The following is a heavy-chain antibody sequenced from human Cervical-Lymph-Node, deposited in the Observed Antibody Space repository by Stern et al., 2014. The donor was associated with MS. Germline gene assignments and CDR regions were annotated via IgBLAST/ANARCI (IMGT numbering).Heavy chain of an antibody. CDR1: GYTFTSYW. CDR3: ARQRYFDY. V-gene: IGHV5-51*01. CDR2: IFPGGSDI. J-gene: IGHJ4*02. Sequence: EVQLLESGPEVKRPGESLKISCQASGYTFTSYWIGWVRQMPGKGLEWIAIIFPGGSDIRYSPSFQGQVTISADKSSSTAYWQWNNLKASDTAIYYCARQRYFDYWGQGTLVTVSS.